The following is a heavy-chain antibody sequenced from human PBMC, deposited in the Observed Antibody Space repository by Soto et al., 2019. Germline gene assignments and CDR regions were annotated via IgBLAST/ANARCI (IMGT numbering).Heavy chain of an antibody. CDR3: ARDSGYNYPYYFDY. CDR1: GYTFTSYG. V-gene: IGHV1-18*04. Sequence: AAVKVSCKASGYTFTSYGISWVRQAPGQGLEWMGWISAYNGNTNYAQKLQGRVTMTTDTSTSTAYMELRSLRSDDTAVYYCARDSGYNYPYYFDYWGQGTLVTVSS. J-gene: IGHJ4*02. D-gene: IGHD5-12*01. CDR2: ISAYNGNT.